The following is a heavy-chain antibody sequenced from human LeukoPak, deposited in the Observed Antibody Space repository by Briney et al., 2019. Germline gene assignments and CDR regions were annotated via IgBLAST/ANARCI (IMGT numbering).Heavy chain of an antibody. J-gene: IGHJ4*02. CDR3: AKDKTRGPGDY. V-gene: IGHV3-43*02. D-gene: IGHD1-14*01. CDR2: ISEDGGDT. Sequence: GGSLRLSCAASGFTFDDYAMHWVRQTPGQGLECVSLISEDGGDTWYADTVKGRFTISRDNSTNSLYLQMNSLRAEDTAFYYYAKDKTRGPGDYWGQGTLVTVSS. CDR1: GFTFDDYA.